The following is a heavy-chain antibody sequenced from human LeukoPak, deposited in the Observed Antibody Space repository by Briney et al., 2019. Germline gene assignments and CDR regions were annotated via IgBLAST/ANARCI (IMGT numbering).Heavy chain of an antibody. V-gene: IGHV3-23*01. CDR3: AKDLGYCSSTSCYRPFDY. CDR2: ISGSGGST. Sequence: GASLRLSCAASGFTFSSYAMSWVRQTPGKGLEWVSAISGSGGSTYYADSVKGRFTISRDNSKNTLYLQMNSLRAEDTAVYYCAKDLGYCSSTSCYRPFDYWGQGTLVTVSS. D-gene: IGHD2-2*01. CDR1: GFTFSSYA. J-gene: IGHJ4*02.